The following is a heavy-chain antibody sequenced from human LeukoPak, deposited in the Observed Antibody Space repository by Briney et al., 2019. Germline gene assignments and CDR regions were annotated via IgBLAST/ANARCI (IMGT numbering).Heavy chain of an antibody. D-gene: IGHD6-13*01. V-gene: IGHV3-23*01. CDR2: ISGSGGST. Sequence: GGSLRLSCAASGFTFSSYAMSWVRQAPGKGLEWVSAISGSGGSTYYADSVKGRFTISRDNSKNTLYLQMNSLRAEDTAAYYCARDRLAAAGEALDYWGQGTLVTVSS. J-gene: IGHJ4*02. CDR1: GFTFSSYA. CDR3: ARDRLAAAGEALDY.